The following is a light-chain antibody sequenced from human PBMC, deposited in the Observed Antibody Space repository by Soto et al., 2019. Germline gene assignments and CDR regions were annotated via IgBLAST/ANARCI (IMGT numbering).Light chain of an antibody. V-gene: IGKV3-11*01. J-gene: IGKJ4*01. CDR2: DAS. CDR1: QSVSSY. Sequence: EIVLTQSPATLSLSPGERATLSCRASQSVSSYLAWYQQKPGQAPRILISDASNRSTGIPPRFSGSGPGTDLTLTVSSLEPEDVAVYYCQHRRDWPLTFGGGTKVEI. CDR3: QHRRDWPLT.